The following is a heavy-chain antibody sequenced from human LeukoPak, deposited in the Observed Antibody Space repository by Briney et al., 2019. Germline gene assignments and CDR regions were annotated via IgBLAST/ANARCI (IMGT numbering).Heavy chain of an antibody. CDR3: ATTYYDILTGYYNGGVDY. CDR2: INHSGST. D-gene: IGHD3-9*01. J-gene: IGHJ4*02. V-gene: IGHV4-34*01. Sequence: SETLSLTCAVYGGSFSGYYWSWIRQPPGKGLEWIGEINHSGSTNCNPSLKSRVTISVDTSKNQFSLKLSSVTAADTAVYYCATTYYDILTGYYNGGVDYWGQGTLVTVSS. CDR1: GGSFSGYY.